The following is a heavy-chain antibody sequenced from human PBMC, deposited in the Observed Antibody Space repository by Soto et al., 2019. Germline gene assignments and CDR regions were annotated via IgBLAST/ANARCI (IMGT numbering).Heavy chain of an antibody. J-gene: IGHJ4*02. CDR3: ATNCTANRVCSVF. Sequence: ASVKVSCMASGYTFTSYYMHWVRQAPGQGLEWMGIINPSGGSTSYAQKFQGRVTMTRDTSTSTVYMELSSLRSEDTAVYYCATNCTANRVCSVFRGQGTLVTVSS. D-gene: IGHD2-8*01. CDR1: GYTFTSYY. CDR2: INPSGGST. V-gene: IGHV1-46*01.